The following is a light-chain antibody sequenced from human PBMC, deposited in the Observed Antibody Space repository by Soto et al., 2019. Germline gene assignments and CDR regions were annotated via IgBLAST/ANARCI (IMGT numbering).Light chain of an antibody. CDR2: GAS. CDR3: QQYNNWPPLP. Sequence: EIVMTQSPAPLSVSPGERATLSCRASQSVSSNLAWYQQKPGQAPRLLIYGASTRATGIPARFSGSGSGTEFTLTISILQSEDFAVYYCQQYNNWPPLPFGGGTKVEIK. CDR1: QSVSSN. V-gene: IGKV3-15*01. J-gene: IGKJ4*01.